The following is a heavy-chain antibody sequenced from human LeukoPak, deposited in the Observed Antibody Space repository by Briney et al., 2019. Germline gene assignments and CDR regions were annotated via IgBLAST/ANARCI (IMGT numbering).Heavy chain of an antibody. J-gene: IGHJ4*02. D-gene: IGHD3-3*01. V-gene: IGHV3-33*01. CDR2: IWYDGSNK. CDR3: ARNYDFWSGDQIFDY. CDR1: GFTFSSYG. Sequence: GGSLRLSCAASGFTFSSYGMHWVRQAPGKGLEWVAVIWYDGSNKYYADSVKGRFTISRDNSKNTLYLQMNSLRAEDTAVYYCARNYDFWSGDQIFDYWGQGTLVTVSS.